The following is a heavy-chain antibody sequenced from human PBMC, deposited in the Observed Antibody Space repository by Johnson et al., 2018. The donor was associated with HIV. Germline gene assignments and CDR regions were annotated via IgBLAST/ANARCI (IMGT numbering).Heavy chain of an antibody. Sequence: VQLVESGGGVVQPGRSLRLSCAASGFTFSSYGMSWVRQAPGQGLEWVSVISGSGGSTYYADSVKGRFTISRDNSKTTLYLQMNSLRAEDTAVYYCVSREWELHAFDIWGQGTMVTVSS. J-gene: IGHJ3*02. D-gene: IGHD1-26*01. CDR1: GFTFSSYG. CDR2: ISGSGGST. V-gene: IGHV3-23*04. CDR3: VSREWELHAFDI.